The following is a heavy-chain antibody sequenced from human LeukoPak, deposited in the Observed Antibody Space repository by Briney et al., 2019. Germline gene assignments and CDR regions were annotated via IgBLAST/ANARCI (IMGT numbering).Heavy chain of an antibody. J-gene: IGHJ6*03. CDR2: IYHSGST. Sequence: SETLSLTCTASGGSISSGYYWGWIRQPPGKGLEWIGSIYHSGSTYYNPSLKSRVTISVDTSKNQFSLKLSSVTAADTAVYYCARVYGSGSYYNGYYYYYMDVWGKGTTVTISS. CDR3: ARVYGSGSYYNGYYYYYMDV. V-gene: IGHV4-38-2*02. D-gene: IGHD3-10*01. CDR1: GGSISSGYY.